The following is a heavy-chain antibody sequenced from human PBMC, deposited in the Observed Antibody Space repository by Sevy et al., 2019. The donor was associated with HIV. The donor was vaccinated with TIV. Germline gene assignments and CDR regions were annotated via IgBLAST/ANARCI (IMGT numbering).Heavy chain of an antibody. J-gene: IGHJ4*02. CDR1: RGSISHADSY. Sequence: SETLSLTCTVSRGSISHADSYWNWIRQPPWKGLEWIGYIYYSGITYYNPSPRSRFSISVEPSQDLFSLQVTSLTAADSAIYYCRRSRVWFGELTWGQGTPVTVSS. CDR2: IYYSGIT. CDR3: RRSRVWFGELT. V-gene: IGHV4-30-4*01. D-gene: IGHD3-10*01.